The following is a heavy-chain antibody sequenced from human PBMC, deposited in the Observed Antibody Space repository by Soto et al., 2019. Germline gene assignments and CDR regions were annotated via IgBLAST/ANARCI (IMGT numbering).Heavy chain of an antibody. Sequence: QVQLVQSGAEVKKPGASVKVSCKASGYTFTNYDINWVRQATGQGLEWMGWMNPNSGNTGYAQKFQGRVTMTRDTSPNTADMELSSLRSEDTAVYYCARDSHDTRGYWGQGTLVTVSS. J-gene: IGHJ4*02. V-gene: IGHV1-8*01. CDR2: MNPNSGNT. CDR1: GYTFTNYD. CDR3: ARDSHDTRGY. D-gene: IGHD2-2*01.